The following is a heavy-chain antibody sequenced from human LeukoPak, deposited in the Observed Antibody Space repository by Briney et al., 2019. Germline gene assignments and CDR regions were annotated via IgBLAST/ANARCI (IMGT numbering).Heavy chain of an antibody. CDR1: GYTFTGYY. D-gene: IGHD3-22*01. J-gene: IGHJ5*02. CDR2: INTNTGNP. CDR3: ARDPGYYDSSGYYVPDNWFDP. V-gene: IGHV7-4-1*02. Sequence: ASVKVSRKASGYTFTGYYMHWVRQAPGQGLEWMGWINTNTGNPTYAQGFTGRFVFSLDTSVSTAYLQVSSLKAEDTAVYYCARDPGYYDSSGYYVPDNWFDPWGQGTLVTVSS.